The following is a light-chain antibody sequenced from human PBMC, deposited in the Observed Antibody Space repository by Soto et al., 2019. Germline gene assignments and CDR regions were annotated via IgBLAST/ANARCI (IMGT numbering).Light chain of an antibody. J-gene: IGKJ2*01. V-gene: IGKV3-15*01. CDR3: QQYNNWPYT. CDR1: QSVSSN. Sequence: EIVMTQSPATLSVSPGERATLSCRASQSVSSNLAWYQQKPSQAPRLLIYGASTRATGIPARFSGSGSGTEFTLTISRLQSGDFAVYYCQQYNNWPYTFGQGTKLEIQ. CDR2: GAS.